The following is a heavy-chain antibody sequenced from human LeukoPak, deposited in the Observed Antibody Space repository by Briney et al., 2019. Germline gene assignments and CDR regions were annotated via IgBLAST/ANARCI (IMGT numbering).Heavy chain of an antibody. J-gene: IGHJ6*02. V-gene: IGHV4-4*07. CDR1: GGSISSYY. CDR3: ARGDFSGSGTYYNRDYYGMDV. D-gene: IGHD3-10*01. Sequence: SETLSLTWTVSGGSISSYYWSWIRQPAEKGLEWIGRVYTSGSTYYNPSLKSRVTMSVDTSKNQFSLKLSSVTAADTAVYYCARGDFSGSGTYYNRDYYGMDVWGQGTTVTVSS. CDR2: VYTSGST.